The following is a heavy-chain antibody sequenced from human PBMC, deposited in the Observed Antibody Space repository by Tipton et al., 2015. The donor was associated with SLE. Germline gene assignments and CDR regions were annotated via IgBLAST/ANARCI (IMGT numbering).Heavy chain of an antibody. D-gene: IGHD5-18*01. Sequence: TLSLTCTISGGSISKFYWSWIRQPAGKGLEWIGRIYTSGSTNYNPSLKSRVTISVDTSKNQFSLKLSSVTAADTAVYYCARDGYTHFLDYWGQGTLVTVSS. CDR1: GGSISKFY. CDR3: ARDGYTHFLDY. CDR2: IYTSGST. V-gene: IGHV4-4*07. J-gene: IGHJ4*02.